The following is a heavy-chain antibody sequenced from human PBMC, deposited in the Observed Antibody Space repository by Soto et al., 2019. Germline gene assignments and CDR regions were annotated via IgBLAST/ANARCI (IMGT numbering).Heavy chain of an antibody. CDR3: ARDEKWNPKRPYYYYGMDV. Sequence: SVKVSCKASGGTFSSYAISWVRQAPGQGLEWMGGIIPIFGTANYAQKFQGRVTITADESTSTAYMELSSLRSEDTAVYYCARDEKWNPKRPYYYYGMDVWGQGTTVTVSS. V-gene: IGHV1-69*13. CDR2: IIPIFGTA. D-gene: IGHD1-1*01. CDR1: GGTFSSYA. J-gene: IGHJ6*02.